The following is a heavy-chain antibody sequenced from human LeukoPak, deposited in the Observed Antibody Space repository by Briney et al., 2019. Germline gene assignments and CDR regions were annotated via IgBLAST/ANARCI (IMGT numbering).Heavy chain of an antibody. CDR1: GDSITGYS. V-gene: IGHV4-59*08. CDR3: ARHAGYSSSYRLWFDP. D-gene: IGHD6-13*01. J-gene: IGHJ5*02. Sequence: PSGTPCLTCTVSGDSITGYSWSSIWQPPGKRLERGGYIYYSGSTNYNPSLKSRVAISVDTSKNQFSLKLSSVTAADTAVYYCARHAGYSSSYRLWFDPWGQGTLVTVSS. CDR2: IYYSGST.